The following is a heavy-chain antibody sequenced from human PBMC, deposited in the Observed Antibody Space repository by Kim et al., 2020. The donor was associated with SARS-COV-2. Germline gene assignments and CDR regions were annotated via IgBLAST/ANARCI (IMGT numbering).Heavy chain of an antibody. CDR2: IYYSGST. CDR1: GGSISSYY. J-gene: IGHJ6*02. Sequence: SETLSLTCTVSGGSISSYYWSWIRQPPGKGLEWIGYIYYSGSTNYNPSLKSRVTISVDTSKNQFSLKLSSVTAADTAVYYCAREYGSSSPWGYYYYGMDVWGQGTTVTVSS. CDR3: AREYGSSSPWGYYYYGMDV. V-gene: IGHV4-59*13. D-gene: IGHD6-6*01.